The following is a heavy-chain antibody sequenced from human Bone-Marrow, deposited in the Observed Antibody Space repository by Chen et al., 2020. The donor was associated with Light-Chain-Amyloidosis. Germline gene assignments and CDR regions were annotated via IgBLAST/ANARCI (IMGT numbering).Heavy chain of an antibody. J-gene: IGHJ5*02. CDR3: ARLGLTYYYDSWFDP. CDR1: GGSISSSSYY. V-gene: IGHV4-39*01. D-gene: IGHD3-22*01. Sequence: QLQLQESGPGLVKPSETLSLTCTVSGGSISSSSYYWGWIRQPPGKGLGWIGSIYYSGSTYYNPSLKSRVTISVDTSKNQFSLKLSSVTAADTAVYYCARLGLTYYYDSWFDPWGQGTLVTVSS. CDR2: IYYSGST.